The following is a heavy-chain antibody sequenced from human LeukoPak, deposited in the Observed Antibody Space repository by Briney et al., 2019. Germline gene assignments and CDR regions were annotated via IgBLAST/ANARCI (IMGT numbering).Heavy chain of an antibody. D-gene: IGHD2-2*01. V-gene: IGHV3-48*03. J-gene: IGHJ6*03. CDR3: ARRTVGYCSSTSCSPGYYYYMDV. CDR1: GFTFSSYE. Sequence: GGSLRLSCAASGFTFSSYEMNWVRQAPGKGLEWVSYISSSGSTIYYADSVKGRFTISRDNSKNTLYLQMNSLRAEDTAVYYCARRTVGYCSSTSCSPGYYYYMDVWGKGTTVTVSS. CDR2: ISSSGSTI.